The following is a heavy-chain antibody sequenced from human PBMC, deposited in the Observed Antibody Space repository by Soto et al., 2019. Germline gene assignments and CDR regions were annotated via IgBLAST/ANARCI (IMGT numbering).Heavy chain of an antibody. CDR3: ARDRNTGGWSQFDY. CDR1: VDTFSTYA. V-gene: IGHV1-69*13. D-gene: IGHD6-19*01. J-gene: IGHJ4*02. CDR2: FIPMFGIA. Sequence: GXSVKVSCKASVDTFSTYAIGWVRQAPGQGLEWMGGFIPMFGIANYAQRFQDRVTITADESTSTVYMDLSSLRSDDTAMYYCARDRNTGGWSQFDYWGQRTLVTVSS.